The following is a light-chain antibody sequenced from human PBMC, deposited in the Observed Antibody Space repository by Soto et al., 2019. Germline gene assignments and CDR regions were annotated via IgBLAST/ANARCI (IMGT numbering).Light chain of an antibody. CDR1: SSNIGAGYD. J-gene: IGLJ1*01. CDR2: RNT. CDR3: QSYDGSLTAVYV. Sequence: QSVLTQPPSVSGAPGQRVTISCTGSSSNIGAGYDVHWYQQLPETAPKLLIYRNTNRPSGVPDRFSSSKSGTSASLAITGLQAEDEADYYCQSYDGSLTAVYVFGTGTKVTVL. V-gene: IGLV1-40*01.